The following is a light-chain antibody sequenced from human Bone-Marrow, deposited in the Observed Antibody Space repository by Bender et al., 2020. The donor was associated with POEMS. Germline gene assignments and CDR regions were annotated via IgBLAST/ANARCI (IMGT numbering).Light chain of an antibody. Sequence: QSALTQPTSVSASPGQSITISCTGTNSDVGGYKYVSWYQQHPGKAPKLMIYDVTNRPSGVSDRFSGSKSGNTASLTISGLQAEDEAEYYCTSYAASSIVVFGGGTKLTVL. CDR1: NSDVGGYKY. CDR3: TSYAASSIVV. CDR2: DVT. V-gene: IGLV2-14*01. J-gene: IGLJ2*01.